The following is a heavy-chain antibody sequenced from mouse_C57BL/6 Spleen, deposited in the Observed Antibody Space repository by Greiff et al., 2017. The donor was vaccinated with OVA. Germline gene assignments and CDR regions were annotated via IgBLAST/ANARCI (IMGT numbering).Heavy chain of an antibody. CDR3: ARDDYYGSSYWFAY. D-gene: IGHD1-1*01. Sequence: EVKLMESGPGLVKPSQSLSLTCSVTGYSITSGYYWNWIRQFPGNKLEWMGYISYDGSNNYNPSLKNRISITRDTSKNQFFLKLNSVTTEDTATYYCARDDYYGSSYWFAYWGQGTLVTVSA. V-gene: IGHV3-6*01. CDR1: GYSITSGYY. CDR2: ISYDGSN. J-gene: IGHJ3*01.